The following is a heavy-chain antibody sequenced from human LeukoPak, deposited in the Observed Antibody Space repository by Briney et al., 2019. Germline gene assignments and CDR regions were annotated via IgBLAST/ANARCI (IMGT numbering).Heavy chain of an antibody. CDR1: GYTFTSYG. V-gene: IGHV1-18*01. CDR3: ARRYYYDSSGYYSHFDY. J-gene: IGHJ4*02. CDR2: ISAYNGNT. Sequence: ASVKVSRKVSGYTFTSYGISWVRQAPGQGLEWMGWISAYNGNTNYAQKLQGRVTMTTDTSTSTAYMELRSLRSDDTAVYYCARRYYYDSSGYYSHFDYWGQGTLVTVSS. D-gene: IGHD3-22*01.